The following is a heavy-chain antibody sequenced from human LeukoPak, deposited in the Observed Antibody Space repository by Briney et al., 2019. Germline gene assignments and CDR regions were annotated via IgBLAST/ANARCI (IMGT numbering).Heavy chain of an antibody. J-gene: IGHJ4*02. CDR2: ISYDGSNK. CDR1: GFTFSSYA. V-gene: IGHV3-30-3*01. Sequence: PGRSLRLSCAASGFTFSSYAMHWVRQAPGKGLEWVAVISYDGSNKYCADSVKGRFTISRDNSKNTLYLQMNSLRAEDTAVYYCARGDPQFLDYWGQGTLVTVSS. CDR3: ARGDPQFLDY.